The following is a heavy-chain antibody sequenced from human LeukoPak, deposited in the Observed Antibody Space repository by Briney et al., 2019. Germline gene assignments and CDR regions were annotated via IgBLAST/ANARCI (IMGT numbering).Heavy chain of an antibody. V-gene: IGHV1-2*02. D-gene: IGHD5-18*01. CDR3: ARDIVMVTYWFDP. Sequence: ASVKVSCKASGYTFTGYYMHWVRQAPGQGLEWMGWINPNSGGTNYAQKFQGRVTMTRDTSISTAYMELSRLRSDDRAVYYCARDIVMVTYWFDPWGQGTLVTVSS. CDR1: GYTFTGYY. CDR2: INPNSGGT. J-gene: IGHJ5*02.